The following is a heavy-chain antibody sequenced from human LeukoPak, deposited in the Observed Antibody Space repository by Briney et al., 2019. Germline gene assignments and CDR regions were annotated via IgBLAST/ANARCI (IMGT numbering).Heavy chain of an antibody. Sequence: PSETLSLTCAVSGGSISSSGYSWSWIRQPPGKGLEWIGYIHHTGSTYYNPSLKSRVTISVDRSKNQFSLKLSSVTAADTAMYFCARTPTYCGGDCYYFDPWGQGTLVTVSS. CDR1: GGSISSSGYS. J-gene: IGHJ5*02. D-gene: IGHD2-21*02. CDR2: IHHTGST. CDR3: ARTPTYCGGDCYYFDP. V-gene: IGHV4-30-2*01.